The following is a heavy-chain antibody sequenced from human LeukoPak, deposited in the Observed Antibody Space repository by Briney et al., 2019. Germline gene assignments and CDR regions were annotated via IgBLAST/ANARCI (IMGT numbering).Heavy chain of an antibody. J-gene: IGHJ2*01. V-gene: IGHV1-69*06. Sequence: SVKVSCKASGGTFNSSGISWVRQAPGQGLEWMGGIISFFGAAHYIQEFQGRLTITADKSTSTAYMELSSLRSEDTAVYYCAGNIAAAGDWYFDLWGRGTLVTVSS. CDR1: GGTFNSSG. CDR3: AGNIAAAGDWYFDL. CDR2: IISFFGAA. D-gene: IGHD6-13*01.